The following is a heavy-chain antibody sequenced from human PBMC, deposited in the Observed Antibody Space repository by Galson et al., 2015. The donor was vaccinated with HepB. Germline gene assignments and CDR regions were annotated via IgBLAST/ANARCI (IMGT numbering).Heavy chain of an antibody. Sequence: SLRLSCAASGFTFSSYAMHWVRQAPGKGLEYVSAISSNGGSTYYADSVKGRFTISRDNSKNTLYLQMGSLRAEDMAVYYCARVNGSGIDYWGQGTLVTVSS. V-gene: IGHV3-64*02. CDR1: GFTFSSYA. CDR2: ISSNGGST. CDR3: ARVNGSGIDY. J-gene: IGHJ4*02. D-gene: IGHD3-10*01.